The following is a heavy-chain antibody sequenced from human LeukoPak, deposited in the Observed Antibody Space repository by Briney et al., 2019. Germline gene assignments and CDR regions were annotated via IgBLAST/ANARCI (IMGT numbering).Heavy chain of an antibody. J-gene: IGHJ4*02. CDR1: GGSISSGGYY. D-gene: IGHD4-17*01. V-gene: IGHV4-31*03. CDR2: IYYSGST. CDR3: ARWSYGDHSFDY. Sequence: SETLSLTCTVSGGSISSGGYYWSWIRLHPGKGLEWIGYIYYSGSTYYNPSLKSRVTMSVDTSKNQFSLKLSSVTAADTAVYYCARWSYGDHSFDYWGQGTLVTVSS.